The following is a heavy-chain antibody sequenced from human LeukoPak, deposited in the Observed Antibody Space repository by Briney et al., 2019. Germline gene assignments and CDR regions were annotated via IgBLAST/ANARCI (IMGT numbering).Heavy chain of an antibody. CDR3: ARDHTMVVAANNWFDP. V-gene: IGHV1-69*13. CDR2: IIPIFGTA. CDR1: GYTFTSYG. J-gene: IGHJ5*02. Sequence: GASVKVSCKASGYTFTSYGISWVRQAPGQGLEWMGGIIPIFGTANYAQKFQGRVTITADESTSTAYMELSSLRSEDTAVYYCARDHTMVVAANNWFDPWGQGTLVTVSS. D-gene: IGHD2-15*01.